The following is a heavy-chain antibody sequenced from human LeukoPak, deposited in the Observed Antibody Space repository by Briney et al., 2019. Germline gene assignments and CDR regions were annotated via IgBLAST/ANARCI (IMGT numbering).Heavy chain of an antibody. V-gene: IGHV5-51*01. CDR3: ARRPAFYFDY. CDR1: GYIFTTDW. J-gene: IGHJ4*02. D-gene: IGHD6-6*01. CDR2: IYPADSDT. Sequence: GASLQISCHISGYIFTTDWIACVRQMPGKGLEWMGVIYPADSDTKYSPSFQGQVTFSVDKSISTAYLQWNSLKASDTAIYYCARRPAFYFDYWGQGTLVTVSS.